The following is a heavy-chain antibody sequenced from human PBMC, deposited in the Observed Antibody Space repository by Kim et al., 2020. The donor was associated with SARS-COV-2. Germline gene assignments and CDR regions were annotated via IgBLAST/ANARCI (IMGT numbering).Heavy chain of an antibody. D-gene: IGHD6-19*01. Sequence: SETLSLTCTVSGGSISSSSYYWGWIRQPPGKGLEWIGSIYYSGSTYYNPSLKSRVTISVDTSKNQFSLKLSSVTAADTAVYYCASLAVAGWGGFDYWGQGTLVTVSS. CDR3: ASLAVAGWGGFDY. V-gene: IGHV4-39*01. J-gene: IGHJ4*02. CDR1: GGSISSSSYY. CDR2: IYYSGST.